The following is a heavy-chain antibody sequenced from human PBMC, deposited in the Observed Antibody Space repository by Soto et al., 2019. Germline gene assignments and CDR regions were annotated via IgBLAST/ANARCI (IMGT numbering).Heavy chain of an antibody. CDR2: IDWDDGK. J-gene: IGHJ3*02. V-gene: IGHV2-70*04. D-gene: IGHD1-1*01. Sequence: SGPTLVNPTQTLTLTCTFSGFSLSTSGMRVSWIRQPPGKALEWLARIDWDDGKFYSTSLKTRLTISKDTSKNQVVLTMTNMDPVDTATYYCARILDWNDQGDAFDIWGQGTMVTVSS. CDR1: GFSLSTSGMR. CDR3: ARILDWNDQGDAFDI.